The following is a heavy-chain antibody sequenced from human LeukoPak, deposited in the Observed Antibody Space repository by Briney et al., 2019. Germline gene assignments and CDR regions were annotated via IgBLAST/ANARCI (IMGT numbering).Heavy chain of an antibody. CDR3: AKEHKVSAAFDY. Sequence: GGSLRLSCAASGFTFDDYAMHWVRQAPGKGLEWVSGISWSSGSIGYADSVKGRFTISRDNAKNSLYLQMNSLRAEDTALYYCAKEHKVSAAFDYWGQGTLVTVSS. V-gene: IGHV3-9*01. CDR2: ISWSSGSI. CDR1: GFTFDDYA. J-gene: IGHJ4*02.